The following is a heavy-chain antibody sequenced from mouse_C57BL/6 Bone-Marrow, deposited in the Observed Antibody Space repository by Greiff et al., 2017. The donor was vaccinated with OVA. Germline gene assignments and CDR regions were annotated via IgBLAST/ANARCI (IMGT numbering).Heavy chain of an antibody. CDR3: ARRVLLAY. CDR2: IYPGDGDT. Sequence: VQLQQSGPELVKPGASVKISCKASGYAFSSSWMNWVKQRPGKGLEWIGRIYPGDGDTNYNGKFKGKATLTADKSSSTAYMQLSSLTSEDSAVYFCARRVLLAYWGQGTLVTVSA. D-gene: IGHD2-14*01. J-gene: IGHJ3*01. V-gene: IGHV1-82*01. CDR1: GYAFSSSW.